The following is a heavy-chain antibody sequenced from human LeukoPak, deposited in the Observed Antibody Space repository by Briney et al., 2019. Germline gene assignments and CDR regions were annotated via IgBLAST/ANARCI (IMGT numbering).Heavy chain of an antibody. V-gene: IGHV3-48*03. J-gene: IGHJ4*02. Sequence: GGSLRLSCVASGFTFSNYEMNWVRQAPGKGLEWVSYTSSGAGTTHYADSVKGRFTISRDNAKNSLYLQMNNLRAEDTAVYYCAREEAVVIPFDYWGQGTLVTVSS. CDR1: GFTFSNYE. CDR2: TSSGAGTT. D-gene: IGHD3-22*01. CDR3: AREEAVVIPFDY.